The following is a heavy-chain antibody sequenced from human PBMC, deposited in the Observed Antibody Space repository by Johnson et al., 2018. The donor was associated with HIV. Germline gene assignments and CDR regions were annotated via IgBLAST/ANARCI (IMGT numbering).Heavy chain of an antibody. D-gene: IGHD3-16*02. Sequence: VQLVESGGGLVQPGGSLRLSCAASEFTFSNYDMHWVRQATGKGLEWVSAIGSAGDTYYPGSVKGRFTISRDNSKNTLFLQMNSLRAEDTAVYYCARGLYYRYERGAFDIWGQGTMVTVSS. V-gene: IGHV3-13*01. CDR3: ARGLYYRYERGAFDI. CDR2: IGSAGDT. CDR1: EFTFSNYD. J-gene: IGHJ3*02.